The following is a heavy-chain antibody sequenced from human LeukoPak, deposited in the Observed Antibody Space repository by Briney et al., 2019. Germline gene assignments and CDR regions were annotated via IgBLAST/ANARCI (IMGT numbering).Heavy chain of an antibody. J-gene: IGHJ4*02. D-gene: IGHD6-19*01. V-gene: IGHV4-4*07. Sequence: SETLSLTCTVSGGSIISYYWSWIRQPAGKGLEWIGRIYTSGSTNYNPSLKGRVTMSVDTSKNQFSLRLSSVTAADTAVYYCARSLISVAGTFDSWGQGTLVTVSS. CDR3: ARSLISVAGTFDS. CDR1: GGSIISYY. CDR2: IYTSGST.